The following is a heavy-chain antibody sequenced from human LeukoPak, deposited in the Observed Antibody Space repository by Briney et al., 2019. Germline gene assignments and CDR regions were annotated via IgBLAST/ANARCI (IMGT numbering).Heavy chain of an antibody. CDR3: ARRGDSSGSDAFDI. CDR2: INWNGGST. CDR1: GLTFDDYG. D-gene: IGHD3-22*01. V-gene: IGHV3-20*04. J-gene: IGHJ3*02. Sequence: PGGSLRLSCAASGLTFDDYGMSWVRQAPGKGLEWVSGINWNGGSTGYADSVKGRFTISRDNAKNSLYLQMNSLRAEDTALYYCARRGDSSGSDAFDIWGQGTMVTVSS.